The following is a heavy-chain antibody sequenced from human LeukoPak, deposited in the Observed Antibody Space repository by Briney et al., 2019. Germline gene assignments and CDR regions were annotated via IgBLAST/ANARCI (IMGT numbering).Heavy chain of an antibody. D-gene: IGHD2-2*01. CDR3: ARVVPAAVNWFDP. CDR1: GGTFSSYA. J-gene: IGHJ5*02. Sequence: GSSVKVSCKASGGTFSSYAISWGRQAPGQGLEWMGGIIPIFGTANYAQKFQGRVTITADESTSTAYMELSSLRSEDTAVYYCARVVPAAVNWFDPWGQGTLVTVSS. CDR2: IIPIFGTA. V-gene: IGHV1-69*01.